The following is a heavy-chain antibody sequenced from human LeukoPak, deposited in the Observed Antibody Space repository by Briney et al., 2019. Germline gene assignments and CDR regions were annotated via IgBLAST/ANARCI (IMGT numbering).Heavy chain of an antibody. V-gene: IGHV1-2*06. Sequence: ASVKVSCKASGYTFTGYYMHWVRQAPGRGLEWMGRINPNSGGTNYAQKFQGRVTMTRDTSISTAYMELSRLRSDDTAVYYCARVVTYYYDSSGYQFDYWGQGTLVTVSS. CDR3: ARVVTYYYDSSGYQFDY. CDR1: GYTFTGYY. D-gene: IGHD3-22*01. CDR2: INPNSGGT. J-gene: IGHJ4*02.